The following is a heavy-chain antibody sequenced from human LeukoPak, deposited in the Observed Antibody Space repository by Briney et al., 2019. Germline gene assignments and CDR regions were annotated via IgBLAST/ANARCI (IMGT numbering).Heavy chain of an antibody. CDR2: TYYSGST. CDR3: AREVLGSSSYDH. CDR1: GGSISSYY. Sequence: PSETLSLTCTVFGGSISSYYWSWIRQPPGKGLEWIGYTYYSGSTNYNPSLKSRVTISVDTSKNQFSLKLTSVTAADTAAYYCAREVLGSSSYDHWGQGTLVTVSS. V-gene: IGHV4-59*01. J-gene: IGHJ4*02. D-gene: IGHD6-13*01.